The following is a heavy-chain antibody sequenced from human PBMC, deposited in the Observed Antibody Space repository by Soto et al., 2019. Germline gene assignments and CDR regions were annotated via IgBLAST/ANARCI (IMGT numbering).Heavy chain of an antibody. CDR3: ARGGYNYARGDY. CDR1: VVSIRSGDYY. V-gene: IGHV4-31*03. Sequence: QVQLQESGPGLVKPSQTLSLTCTVSVVSIRSGDYYWSWIRQHPGKGMEWIGYIHYRGITYYNPSLKSRDVISVDTSKNQFSLKLSSVTAADAAVYVCARGGYNYARGDYWRQGDLVTVTS. D-gene: IGHD5-18*01. J-gene: IGHJ4*02. CDR2: IHYRGIT.